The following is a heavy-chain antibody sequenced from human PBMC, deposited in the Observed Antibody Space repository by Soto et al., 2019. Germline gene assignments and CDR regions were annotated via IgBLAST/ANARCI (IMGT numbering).Heavy chain of an antibody. CDR1: GFTFNYYP. V-gene: IGHV3-30-3*01. D-gene: IGHD6-19*01. Sequence: QMQLVESGGGVVQPGESLRLSCAASGFTFNYYPMHWVRQTPGKGLEWVAVISFDGSNKYYADSVKSRFTISRDNSKNMMYLQMTSLRGEDAAVHYWARLPGALVAVLYIYHLDAREAMSDVDVWGQGATVSVSS. CDR2: ISFDGSNK. J-gene: IGHJ6*02. CDR3: ARLPGALVAVLYIYHLDAREAMSDVDV.